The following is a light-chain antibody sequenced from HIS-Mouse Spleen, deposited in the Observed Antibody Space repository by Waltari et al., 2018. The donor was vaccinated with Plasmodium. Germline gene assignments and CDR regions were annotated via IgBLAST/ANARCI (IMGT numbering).Light chain of an antibody. J-gene: IGLJ3*02. CDR2: EDS. CDR1: ALPKKY. V-gene: IGLV3-10*01. CDR3: YSTDSSGNHRV. Sequence: SYELTQPPSVSVSPGQTARITCSGDALPKKYAYWYQQKSGQAPVLGIYEDSKRPSGSPERVSGYSGGTMATLTISGAQVEDEADYYCYSTDSSGNHRVFGGGTKLTVL.